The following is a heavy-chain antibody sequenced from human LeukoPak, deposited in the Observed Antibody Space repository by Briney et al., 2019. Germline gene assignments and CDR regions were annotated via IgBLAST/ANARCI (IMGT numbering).Heavy chain of an antibody. CDR3: ARGRWTATETTYYLDY. CDR2: INAGNGRT. CDR1: GYSFIDYA. V-gene: IGHV1-3*01. Sequence: ASVKVSSKASGYSFIDYAVQWVRQAPGQRLEWMGWINAGNGRTEYSQNFQGRATITRDRSANTAYMELSSLRSEDTSIYYCARGRWTATETTYYLDYWGQGTLVTVSS. J-gene: IGHJ4*02. D-gene: IGHD4-17*01.